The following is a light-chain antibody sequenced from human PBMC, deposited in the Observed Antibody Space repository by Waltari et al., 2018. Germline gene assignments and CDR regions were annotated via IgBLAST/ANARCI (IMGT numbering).Light chain of an antibody. V-gene: IGLV4-60*03. CDR2: VEDSGSY. CDR1: SRHITYI. Sequence: QPVLTQSSSASASLGSSVKLTCTLSSRHITYIIAWHQQEPGKAPRYLMKVEDSGSYNKRSGGPDRFSGSSSGADRYLSISNIQSEDEADYYCETWDSNAQGVFGGGTKLTVL. CDR3: ETWDSNAQGV. J-gene: IGLJ3*02.